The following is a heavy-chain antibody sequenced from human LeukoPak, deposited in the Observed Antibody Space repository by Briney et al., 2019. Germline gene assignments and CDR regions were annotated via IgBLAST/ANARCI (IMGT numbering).Heavy chain of an antibody. CDR3: ARSGSYAAAGDY. CDR1: GGSISSYY. V-gene: IGHV4-59*08. CDR2: IYYSGST. D-gene: IGHD2-15*01. Sequence: SETLSLTCTVSGGSISSYYWSWIRQPPGKGLEWIWYIYYSGSTNYNPSLKSRVTISLDTSKNQFSLKLSSVTAADTAVYYCARSGSYAAAGDYWGQGTLVTVSS. J-gene: IGHJ4*02.